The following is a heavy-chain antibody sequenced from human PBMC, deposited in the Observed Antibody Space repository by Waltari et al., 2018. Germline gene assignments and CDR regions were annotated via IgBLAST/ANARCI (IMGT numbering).Heavy chain of an antibody. CDR3: ARDRGVIVY. CDR1: GFTFSNYW. D-gene: IGHD3-22*01. Sequence: EVQLVESGGGLVQPGGSLRLSCATSGFTFSNYWMRWVRQAPGKGLEGVAKIKQDGSDKYYVDYVKGRFTISRDNAKNSLFLQMNSLRVEDTAVYYCARDRGVIVYWGQGPLVTVSS. J-gene: IGHJ4*02. V-gene: IGHV3-7*01. CDR2: IKQDGSDK.